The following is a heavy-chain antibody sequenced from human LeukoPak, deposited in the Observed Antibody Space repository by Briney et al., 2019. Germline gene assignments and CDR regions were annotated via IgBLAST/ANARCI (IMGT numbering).Heavy chain of an antibody. CDR1: GVSISAIPYY. D-gene: IGHD2-2*01. CDR2: VYYPGTT. CDR3: ATYDQLLAFDN. V-gene: IGHV4-39*07. Sequence: KTSETLSLTCTVSGVSISAIPYYWGWIRKPPGKGLEWIGSVYYPGTTYYNPSLKSRVTMSVDTSKKQFSLNLNSVTAADTAVYYCATYDQLLAFDNWGQGTLVTVSS. J-gene: IGHJ4*02.